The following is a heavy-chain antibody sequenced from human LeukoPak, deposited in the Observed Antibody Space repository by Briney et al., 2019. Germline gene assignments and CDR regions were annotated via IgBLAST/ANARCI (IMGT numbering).Heavy chain of an antibody. V-gene: IGHV2-5*02. Sequence: SGPTLVKPTQTLTLTCTFSGFSLRTSGVGVGWIRQPPGKALEWLSLIYLDDDKRYSPSLKSRLTITKDTSKNQVVLTMTNMDPVDTATYYCAHRGRLPGTFDYWGQGTLVTVSS. J-gene: IGHJ4*02. CDR2: IYLDDDK. CDR3: AHRGRLPGTFDY. CDR1: GFSLRTSGVG. D-gene: IGHD6-25*01.